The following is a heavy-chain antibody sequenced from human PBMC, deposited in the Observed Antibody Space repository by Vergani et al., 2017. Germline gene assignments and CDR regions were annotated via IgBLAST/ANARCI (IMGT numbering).Heavy chain of an antibody. Sequence: QVQLQQWGAGLLKPSETLSLTCAVYGGSFSGYYWSWIRQPAGKGLEWIGRIYTSGSTNYNPSLKSRVTISVDTSKNQFSLKLSSVTAADTAVYYCATLQVYDFWSGYYDYWGQGTLVIVSS. CDR3: ATLQVYDFWSGYYDY. V-gene: IGHV4-59*10. J-gene: IGHJ4*02. D-gene: IGHD3-3*01. CDR1: GGSFSGYY. CDR2: IYTSGST.